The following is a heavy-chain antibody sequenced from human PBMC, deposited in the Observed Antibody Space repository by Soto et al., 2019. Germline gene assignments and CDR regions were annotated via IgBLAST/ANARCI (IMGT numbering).Heavy chain of an antibody. D-gene: IGHD4-17*01. CDR1: GFTFRNYW. CDR2: IKQDGSEK. J-gene: IGHJ4*02. CDR3: ARDKAYGDSEDY. Sequence: EVQLVESGGGLVQPGGSLRLSCAASGFTFRNYWMSWVRQAPGKGLEWVANIKQDGSEKYYVDSVKGRFTISRDNTKNSLYLQMNSLRAEDTAVYYSARDKAYGDSEDYWGQGTLVTVSS. V-gene: IGHV3-7*03.